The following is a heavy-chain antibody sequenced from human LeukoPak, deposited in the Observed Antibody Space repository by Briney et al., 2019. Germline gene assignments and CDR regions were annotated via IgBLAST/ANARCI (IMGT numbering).Heavy chain of an antibody. Sequence: WASVTVSSTPSAYTFTDTNMHWVRHAPGQGLGYLAWINLKSGDAKYAQKSQGRVSMTRDTSISTAYMDLGSLRSDDTAVYYCAREGRHCGGDCYSFDSWGQGTLVTVSS. CDR3: AREGRHCGGDCYSFDS. J-gene: IGHJ4*02. D-gene: IGHD2-21*02. V-gene: IGHV1-2*02. CDR2: INLKSGDA. CDR1: AYTFTDTN.